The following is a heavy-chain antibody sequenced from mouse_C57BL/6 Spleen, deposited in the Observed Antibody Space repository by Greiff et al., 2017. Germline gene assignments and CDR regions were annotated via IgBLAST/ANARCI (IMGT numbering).Heavy chain of an antibody. Sequence: VQLQQPGAELVKPGASVKLSCKASGYTFTSYWMHWVKQRPGQGLEWIGMIHPNSGSTNYNEKFKSKATLTVDKSSSTAYMQLSSLTSEDSAVYYCARSWDSYYAMDYWGQGTSVTVSS. CDR3: ARSWDSYYAMDY. D-gene: IGHD4-1*01. CDR1: GYTFTSYW. J-gene: IGHJ4*01. V-gene: IGHV1-64*01. CDR2: IHPNSGST.